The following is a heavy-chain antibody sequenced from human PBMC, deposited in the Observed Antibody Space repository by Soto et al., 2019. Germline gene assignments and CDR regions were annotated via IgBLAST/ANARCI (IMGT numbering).Heavy chain of an antibody. CDR1: GFTFSSYA. CDR3: AKDAMYSSSWHAFDI. D-gene: IGHD6-13*01. CDR2: ISDSGAST. V-gene: IGHV3-23*01. J-gene: IGHJ3*02. Sequence: EVQLLESGGGLVQPGGSLRLSCAASGFTFSSYAMSWVRQAPGKGLEWVSAISDSGASTYYADSVKGRFTISRDNSKNTLYLQVNSLRAEDTAVYYCAKDAMYSSSWHAFDIWGQGTMVTVSS.